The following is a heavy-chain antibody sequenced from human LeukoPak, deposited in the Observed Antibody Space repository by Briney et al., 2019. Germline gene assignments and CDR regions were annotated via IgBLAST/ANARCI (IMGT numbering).Heavy chain of an antibody. V-gene: IGHV3-11*01. CDR3: ATGDRTYYYDSSGYFLFYYYYIDG. J-gene: IGHJ6*03. CDR2: ISSSGSTI. D-gene: IGHD3-22*01. CDR1: GFTFSDYY. Sequence: GGSLRLSCAASGFTFSDYYMSWIRQAPGKGLEWVSYISSSGSTIYYADSVKGRFTISRDNAKNSLYLQMNSLRAEDTAVYYCATGDRTYYYDSSGYFLFYYYYIDGLGKGTTVTVSS.